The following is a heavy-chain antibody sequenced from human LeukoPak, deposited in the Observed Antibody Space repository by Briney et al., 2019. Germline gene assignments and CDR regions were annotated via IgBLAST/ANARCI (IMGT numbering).Heavy chain of an antibody. V-gene: IGHV4-4*07. CDR1: GGSISSYY. D-gene: IGHD2-15*01. CDR2: IYTSGST. CDR3: ARDISSGSYKAGFDY. Sequence: PSETLSLTCTVSGGSISSYYWSWIRQPAGKGLEWIGRIYTSGSTNYNPSLKSRVTISVDKSKNQFSLKLSSVTAADTAVYYCARDISSGSYKAGFDYWGQGTLVTVSS. J-gene: IGHJ4*02.